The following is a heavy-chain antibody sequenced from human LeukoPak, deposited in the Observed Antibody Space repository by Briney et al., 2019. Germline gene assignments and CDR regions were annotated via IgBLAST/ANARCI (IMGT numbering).Heavy chain of an antibody. J-gene: IGHJ4*02. Sequence: GGSLRLSCAASGFTFSSYAMSWVRQAPGKGLEWVSAISGCGGSTYYADSVKGRFTISRDNSKNTLYLQMNSLRAEDTAVYYCAKDTPLYYYDSSGYYDYWGQGTLVIVSS. V-gene: IGHV3-23*01. D-gene: IGHD3-22*01. CDR1: GFTFSSYA. CDR3: AKDTPLYYYDSSGYYDY. CDR2: ISGCGGST.